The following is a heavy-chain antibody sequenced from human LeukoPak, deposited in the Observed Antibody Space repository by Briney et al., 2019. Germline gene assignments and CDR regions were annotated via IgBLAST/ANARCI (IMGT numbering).Heavy chain of an antibody. Sequence: GGSLRLSCAASGFTFDDYAMHWVRQAPGKGLEWVSGISWNSGSIGYADSVKGRFTISRDNAKDSLYLQMNSLRAEDTAVYYCARGDIVVVPAAPGPFDYWGQGTLVTVSS. CDR3: ARGDIVVVPAAPGPFDY. CDR2: ISWNSGSI. V-gene: IGHV3-9*01. J-gene: IGHJ4*02. D-gene: IGHD2-2*01. CDR1: GFTFDDYA.